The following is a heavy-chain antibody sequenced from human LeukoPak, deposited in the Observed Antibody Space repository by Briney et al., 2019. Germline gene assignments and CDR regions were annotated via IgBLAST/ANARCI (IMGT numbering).Heavy chain of an antibody. CDR3: ARGVAPLLGYRSSTSCYVGWFDP. D-gene: IGHD2-2*01. J-gene: IGHJ5*02. CDR2: IIPIFGTA. Sequence: GASVKVSCKASGGTFSSYAISWVRQAPGQGLEWMGGIIPIFGTANYAQKFQGRVTITTDESTSTAYMELSSLRSEDTAVYYCARGVAPLLGYRSSTSCYVGWFDPWGQGTLVTVSS. CDR1: GGTFSSYA. V-gene: IGHV1-69*05.